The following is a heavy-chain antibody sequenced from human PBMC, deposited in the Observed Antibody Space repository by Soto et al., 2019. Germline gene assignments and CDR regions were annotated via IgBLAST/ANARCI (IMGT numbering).Heavy chain of an antibody. J-gene: IGHJ6*02. Sequence: GGSLRLSCAASGFTFSSYGMHWVRQAPGKGLDWVGRIKSKSDGGTTEYAAPVRGRFTISRDDSKNTLYLQMNSLKTEDTAVYYCTRAPMYYDKDHGMDVWGRGTTVTVSS. D-gene: IGHD3-16*01. CDR2: IKSKSDGGTT. V-gene: IGHV3-15*01. CDR1: GFTFSSYG. CDR3: TRAPMYYDKDHGMDV.